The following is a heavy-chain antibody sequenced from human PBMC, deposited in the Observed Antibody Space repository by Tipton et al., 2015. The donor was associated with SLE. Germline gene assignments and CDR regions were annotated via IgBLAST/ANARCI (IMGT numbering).Heavy chain of an antibody. Sequence: TLSLTCTVSGGSISSSSYYWGWIGSIYYTGTTYYNPSLKSRVTISFDTSKNHFSLKLSSVTAADTAVYFCATYVAIAAADIDYWGQGMLVTVSS. CDR1: GGSISSSSYY. CDR3: ATYVAIAAADIDY. CDR2: IYYTGTT. J-gene: IGHJ4*02. V-gene: IGHV4-39*02. D-gene: IGHD6-13*01.